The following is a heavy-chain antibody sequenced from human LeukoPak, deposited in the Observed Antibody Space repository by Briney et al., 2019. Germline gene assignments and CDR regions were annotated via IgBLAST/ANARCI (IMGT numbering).Heavy chain of an antibody. CDR3: AREISGANNCGGDCYALVY. D-gene: IGHD2-21*01. CDR2: INPNSGGT. Sequence: ASVKVSCKASGYTFTGYYMHWVRQAPGQGLEWMGWINPNSGGTNYAQKFQGRVTITRDTSISTDYMELSRLRYDDTAVYYCAREISGANNCGGDCYALVYWGQGTLVTVSS. J-gene: IGHJ4*02. V-gene: IGHV1-2*02. CDR1: GYTFTGYY.